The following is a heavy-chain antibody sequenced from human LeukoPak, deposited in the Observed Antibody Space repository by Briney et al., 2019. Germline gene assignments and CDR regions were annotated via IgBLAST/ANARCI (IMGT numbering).Heavy chain of an antibody. CDR2: VYYSGST. J-gene: IGHJ5*02. Sequence: SETLSLTCTVSGDSISDYYWSWIRQPLGKGLIWIGEVYYSGSTHYNPFLKSRVTISIDTSKNEFSLRLTSVTAADTAVYYCARELDGNGGWFDPWGQGTLVTVSS. V-gene: IGHV4-59*01. D-gene: IGHD5-24*01. CDR1: GDSISDYY. CDR3: ARELDGNGGWFDP.